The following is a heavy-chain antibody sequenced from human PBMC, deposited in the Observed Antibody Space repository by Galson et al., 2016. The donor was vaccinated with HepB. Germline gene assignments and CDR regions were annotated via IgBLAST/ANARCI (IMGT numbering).Heavy chain of an antibody. CDR2: ISGGSSTI. Sequence: SLRLSCAASGFTFSSSAMNWVRQAPGKGLEWLSHISGGSSTIYYADSVKGRFTVSRDQAKNTLYMQMNSLRAEDTAVYYCARDSDTSGLHWYFDLWGRGTLVTVSS. CDR1: GFTFSSSA. CDR3: ARDSDTSGLHWYFDL. D-gene: IGHD3-22*01. V-gene: IGHV3-48*01. J-gene: IGHJ2*01.